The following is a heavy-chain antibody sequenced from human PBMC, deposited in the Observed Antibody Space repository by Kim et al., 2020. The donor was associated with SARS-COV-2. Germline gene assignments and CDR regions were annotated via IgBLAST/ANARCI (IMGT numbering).Heavy chain of an antibody. CDR1: GYTFTSYY. J-gene: IGHJ6*02. CDR3: ARALVVVVAATTRYYYGMDV. Sequence: ASVKVSCKASGYTFTSYYMHWVRQAPGQGLEWMGIINPSGGSTSYAQKFQGRVTMTRDTSTSTVYMELSSLRSEDTAVYYCARALVVVVAATTRYYYGMDVWGQGTTVTVSS. D-gene: IGHD2-15*01. CDR2: INPSGGST. V-gene: IGHV1-46*01.